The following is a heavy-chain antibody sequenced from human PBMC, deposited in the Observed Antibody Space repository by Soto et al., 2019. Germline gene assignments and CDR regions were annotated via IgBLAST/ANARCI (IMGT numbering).Heavy chain of an antibody. V-gene: IGHV4-39*01. J-gene: IGHJ6*03. Sequence: SETLSLTCTVSGGSISRCGYYWSWIRQHPGKGLEWIGYIYYSGSTYYNPSLKSRVTISVDTSKNQFSLKLSSVTAADTAVYYCARQKWYYGSGSYSAHYYYLDVWGKRTTVTVSS. CDR2: IYYSGST. CDR3: ARQKWYYGSGSYSAHYYYLDV. D-gene: IGHD3-10*01. CDR1: GGSISRCGYY.